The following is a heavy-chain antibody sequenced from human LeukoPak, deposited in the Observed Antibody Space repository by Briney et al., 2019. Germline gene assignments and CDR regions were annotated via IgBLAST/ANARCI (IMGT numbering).Heavy chain of an antibody. Sequence: PGGSLRLSCVVSGFTVSNNYMSWVRQAPRKGLEWVSLIYSGGSTYYADSVKGRFTISRDNAKNSLYLQMNSLRAEDTAVYYCAREFYYYDSSGYNDYWGQGTLVTVSS. J-gene: IGHJ4*02. V-gene: IGHV3-53*01. CDR3: AREFYYYDSSGYNDY. D-gene: IGHD3-22*01. CDR2: IYSGGST. CDR1: GFTVSNNY.